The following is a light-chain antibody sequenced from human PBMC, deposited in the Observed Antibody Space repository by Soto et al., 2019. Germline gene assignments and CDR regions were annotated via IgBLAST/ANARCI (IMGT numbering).Light chain of an antibody. Sequence: QSALTQPASVSGSPGQSITISCTGTSSDVGGYNYVYWYQQHPVQAPKLMIYDVSNRPSGVSNRFSGSKSGNTASLTISGLQAEDEADYYCNSYTSRSTYVFGTGTQLTVL. CDR2: DVS. J-gene: IGLJ1*01. CDR3: NSYTSRSTYV. CDR1: SSDVGGYNY. V-gene: IGLV2-14*01.